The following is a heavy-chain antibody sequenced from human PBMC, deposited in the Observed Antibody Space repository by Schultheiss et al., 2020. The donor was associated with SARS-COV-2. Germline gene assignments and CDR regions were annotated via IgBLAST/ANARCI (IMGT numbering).Heavy chain of an antibody. D-gene: IGHD3-3*01. CDR1: GFSLSTSGVG. CDR3: AHSFYDFWSSNYPGGYFDY. Sequence: SGPTLVKPTQTLTLTCTLSGFSLSTSGVGVGWIRQPPEKALEWLALIYWTDDKRYSPSLKSRLTITKDTSKNQVVLTMTNMDPVDTATYYCAHSFYDFWSSNYPGGYFDYWGQGALGTVAS. CDR2: IYWTDDK. V-gene: IGHV2-5*01. J-gene: IGHJ4*02.